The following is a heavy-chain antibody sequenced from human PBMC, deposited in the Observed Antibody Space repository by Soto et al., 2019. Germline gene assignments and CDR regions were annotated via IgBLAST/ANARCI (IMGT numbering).Heavy chain of an antibody. V-gene: IGHV3-23*01. CDR3: ALGRFKMVYDVRGDAFDI. CDR1: GFTFSSYA. CDR2: ISGSGGST. J-gene: IGHJ3*02. Sequence: GGSLRLSCAASGFTFSSYAMSWVRQAPGKGLEWVSAISGSGGSTYYADSVKGRFTISRDNSKNTLYLQMNSLRAEDTAVYYCALGRFKMVYDVRGDAFDIWGQGTMVTVSS. D-gene: IGHD2-8*01.